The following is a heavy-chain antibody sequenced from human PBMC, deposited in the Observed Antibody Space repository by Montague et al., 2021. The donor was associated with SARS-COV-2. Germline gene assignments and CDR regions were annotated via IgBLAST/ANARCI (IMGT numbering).Heavy chain of an antibody. V-gene: IGHV3-53*01. CDR1: VFTFSSNY. CDR3: ARGGHSSSWYYYYGMDV. J-gene: IGHJ6*02. Sequence: SLSLSCAASVFTFSSNYLSWVRQAPGKGLEWVSVIYSGGSTYYAYSVNXRCTISRDNSKNTLYLQMNSLRAEDTAVYYCARGGHSSSWYYYYGMDVWGQGTTVTVSS. CDR2: IYSGGST. D-gene: IGHD6-13*01.